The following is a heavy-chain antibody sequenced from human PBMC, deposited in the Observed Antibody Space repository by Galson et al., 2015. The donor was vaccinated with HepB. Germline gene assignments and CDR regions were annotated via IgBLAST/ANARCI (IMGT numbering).Heavy chain of an antibody. V-gene: IGHV3-7*03. CDR1: GFTFSSYW. CDR3: ARELHGEDGVDY. CDR2: IKQDGSEK. Sequence: SLRLSCAASGFTFSSYWMSWVRQAPGEGLEWVANIKQDGSEKYYVDSVKGRFTISRDNAKNSLYLQMSSLRAEDTAVYYCARELHGEDGVDYWGQGTLVTVSS. D-gene: IGHD4-17*01. J-gene: IGHJ4*02.